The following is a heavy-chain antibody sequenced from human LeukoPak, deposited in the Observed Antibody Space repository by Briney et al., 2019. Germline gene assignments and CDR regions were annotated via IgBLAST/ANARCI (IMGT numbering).Heavy chain of an antibody. CDR3: ARADYQGNDSGGYYQTLFDY. Sequence: ASVKVSCKASGGTFSSYAISWVRQAPGQGLEWMGGIIPIFGTANYAQKFQGRVTITTDESTSTAYMELSSLRSEDTAVYYCARADYQGNDSGGYYQTLFDYWGQGTLVTVSS. CDR2: IIPIFGTA. V-gene: IGHV1-69*05. J-gene: IGHJ4*02. D-gene: IGHD3-22*01. CDR1: GGTFSSYA.